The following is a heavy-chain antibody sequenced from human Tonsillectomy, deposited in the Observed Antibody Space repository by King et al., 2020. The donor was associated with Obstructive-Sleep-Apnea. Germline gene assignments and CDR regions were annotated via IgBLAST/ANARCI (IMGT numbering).Heavy chain of an antibody. CDR1: GYTFTTYS. CDR3: VRVGYSYGWFYFDY. D-gene: IGHD5-18*01. J-gene: IGHJ4*02. V-gene: IGHV1-46*01. CDR2: SNPSGGST. Sequence: VQLVESGAEVKKPGASVKVSCKASGYTFTTYSMHWVRQAPGQGLEWMGISNPSGGSTSYAQKYQDSVTMTRDTSTSTVYMELSNLRSEDTAVYCCVRVGYSYGWFYFDYWGQGTLVTVSS.